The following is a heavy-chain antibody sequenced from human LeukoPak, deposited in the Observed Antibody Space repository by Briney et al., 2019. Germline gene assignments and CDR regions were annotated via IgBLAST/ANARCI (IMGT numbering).Heavy chain of an antibody. D-gene: IGHD2-15*01. J-gene: IGHJ5*02. V-gene: IGHV3-30*02. CDR1: GFTFSSYG. Sequence: GGSLRLSCAASGFTFSSYGMHWVRQAPGKGLEWVAFIRYDGSNKYYADSVKGRFTISRDNSKNTLYLQMNSLRAEDTAVYYCARDLGYCSGGSCPRFDPWGQGTLVTVSS. CDR2: IRYDGSNK. CDR3: ARDLGYCSGGSCPRFDP.